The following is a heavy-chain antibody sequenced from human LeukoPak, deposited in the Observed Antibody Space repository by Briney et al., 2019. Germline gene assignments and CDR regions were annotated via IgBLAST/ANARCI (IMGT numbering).Heavy chain of an antibody. Sequence: PGGSLRLSCAASGFTFSSYAMHWVRQAPGKGLEYVSAISSNGGSTYYADSVKGRFTISRDNSKNTLYLQMSSLRPEDTAVYYCVKGIVVVTARAFDYWGQGTLVIVSS. CDR3: VKGIVVVTARAFDY. V-gene: IGHV3-64D*06. CDR1: GFTFSSYA. J-gene: IGHJ4*02. CDR2: ISSNGGST. D-gene: IGHD2-21*02.